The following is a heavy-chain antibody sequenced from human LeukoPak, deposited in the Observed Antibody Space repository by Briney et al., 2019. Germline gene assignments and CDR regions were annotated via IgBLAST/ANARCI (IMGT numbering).Heavy chain of an antibody. Sequence: PGGSLRLSCAASGFMFDDYGMSWVRQAPGKGLEWVSGINWNGGRTGYADSVKGRFTISRDNAKNSLYLQMNSLRAEDTAVYYCAKGSGSYPSYFDYWGQGTLVTVSS. CDR1: GFMFDDYG. V-gene: IGHV3-20*04. J-gene: IGHJ4*02. CDR2: INWNGGRT. CDR3: AKGSGSYPSYFDY. D-gene: IGHD3-22*01.